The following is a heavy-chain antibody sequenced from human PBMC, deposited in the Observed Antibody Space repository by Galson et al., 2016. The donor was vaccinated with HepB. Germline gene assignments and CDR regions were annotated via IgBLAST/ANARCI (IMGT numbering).Heavy chain of an antibody. J-gene: IGHJ4*02. CDR1: GFTFSSYA. V-gene: IGHV3-23*01. D-gene: IGHD3-22*01. CDR2: ISGSGFNT. CDR3: ARGDDVSGYFHHFDF. Sequence: SLRLSCAASGFTFSSYAMSWVRQAPGKGLEWVSAISGSGFNTFYADSVKGRFTISRDNSKKTLFLQVNSLGAEDTAVYYCARGDDVSGYFHHFDFWGQGTLVTVSS.